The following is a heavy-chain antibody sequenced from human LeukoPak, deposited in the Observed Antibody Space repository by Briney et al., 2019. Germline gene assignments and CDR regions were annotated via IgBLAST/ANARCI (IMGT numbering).Heavy chain of an antibody. CDR3: ARGETYYYDSSGYSFDH. J-gene: IGHJ4*02. CDR1: GDTFTSYG. CDR2: ISAYNGNT. Sequence: ASVKVSCKASGDTFTSYGISWVRQAPGQGQEWMGWISAYNGNTNYAQKLQGRVTMTTDTSTSTAYMALRSLRSDDTAVYFCARGETYYYDSSGYSFDHWGQGTLVTVSS. V-gene: IGHV1-18*01. D-gene: IGHD3-22*01.